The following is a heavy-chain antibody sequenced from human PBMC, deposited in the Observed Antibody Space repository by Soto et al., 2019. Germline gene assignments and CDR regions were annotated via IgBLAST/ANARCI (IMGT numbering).Heavy chain of an antibody. D-gene: IGHD6-19*01. J-gene: IGHJ4*02. V-gene: IGHV4-34*01. CDR2: INHSGSA. Sequence: SETLSLTCAVYGESFSGYIWTWIRQTPGKGRQWIGQINHSGSASYNPSLKSRVTISVHTCNSQFFLELSSVTAAYTAVYYCARGLITGSQYSEGWYYFVSWGQGTQVTVSS. CDR3: ARGLITGSQYSEGWYYFVS. CDR1: GESFSGYI.